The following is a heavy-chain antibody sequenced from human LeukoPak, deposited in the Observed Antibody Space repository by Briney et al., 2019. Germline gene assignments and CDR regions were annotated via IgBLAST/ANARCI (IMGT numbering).Heavy chain of an antibody. J-gene: IGHJ4*02. CDR1: GCTFSSYA. CDR2: IIPIFGTA. CDR3: ARERGITMIVYDY. Sequence: ASVKVSCKASGCTFSSYAISWVRQAPGQGLEWMGRIIPIFGTANYAQKFQGRVTITTDESTSTAYMELSSLRSEDTAVYYCARERGITMIVYDYWGQGTLVTVSS. V-gene: IGHV1-69*05. D-gene: IGHD3-22*01.